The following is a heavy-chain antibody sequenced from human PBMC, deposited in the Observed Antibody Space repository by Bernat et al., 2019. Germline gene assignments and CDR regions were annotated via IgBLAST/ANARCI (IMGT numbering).Heavy chain of an antibody. CDR3: ARDVGYWSGGSCYSDDAFDI. Sequence: QVQLVQSGAEVKKPGSSVKVSCKASGGTFSSYTISWVRQAPGQGLEWMGRIIPILGIANYAQKFQGRVTITADKSTSTAYMELSSLRCEDTAVYYCARDVGYWSGGSCYSDDAFDIWGQGTMVTVSS. J-gene: IGHJ3*02. D-gene: IGHD2-15*01. CDR1: GGTFSSYT. CDR2: IIPILGIA. V-gene: IGHV1-69*08.